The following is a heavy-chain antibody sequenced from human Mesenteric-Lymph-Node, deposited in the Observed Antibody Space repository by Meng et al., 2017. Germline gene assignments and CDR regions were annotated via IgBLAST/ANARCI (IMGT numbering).Heavy chain of an antibody. D-gene: IGHD6-19*01. J-gene: IGHJ5*01. CDR1: GFTFSHYW. V-gene: IGHV3-74*01. Sequence: GESLKISCVASGFTFSHYWMHWVRQAPGKGLVWVARIYNDGTTTTYADSVQGRFTISRDNAKNTLYLQMSSLRDEDTAVYYCATDKGDSSGWNQVGFDSWGQGTLVTVSS. CDR2: IYNDGTTT. CDR3: ATDKGDSSGWNQVGFDS.